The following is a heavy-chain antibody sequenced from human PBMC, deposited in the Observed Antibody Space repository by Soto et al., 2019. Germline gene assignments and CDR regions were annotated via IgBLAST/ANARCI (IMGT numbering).Heavy chain of an antibody. CDR3: AKDSVDVVATGRGYFDS. Sequence: EVQLLQSGGGVVQPGGSLRLSCAASGFTFTYHAMSWVRQAPGKGLEWVSGLTGRGGNTFYADSVKGRFTISRDNTQNILYLEMNNLRAEDTALYFCAKDSVDVVATGRGYFDSWGQGTMVTVSP. J-gene: IGHJ4*02. CDR1: GFTFTYHA. D-gene: IGHD5-12*01. V-gene: IGHV3-23*01. CDR2: LTGRGGNT.